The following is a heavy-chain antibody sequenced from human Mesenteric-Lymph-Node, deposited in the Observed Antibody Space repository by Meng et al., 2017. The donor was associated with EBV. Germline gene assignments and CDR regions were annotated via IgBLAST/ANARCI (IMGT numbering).Heavy chain of an antibody. CDR2: IYWDDDK. V-gene: IGHV2-5*02. Sequence: QITLKESGPTLVKPTQTLTLTCTFSGFSFTTSGVGVGWIRQPPGKALEGLALIYWDDDKRYSPSLKSRLTITRDTSKSQVVLTMTNMDPVDTATYYCAHRRALGSGWYEDWFVPWGQGTLVTVSS. CDR3: AHRRALGSGWYEDWFVP. CDR1: GFSFTTSGVG. J-gene: IGHJ5*02. D-gene: IGHD6-19*01.